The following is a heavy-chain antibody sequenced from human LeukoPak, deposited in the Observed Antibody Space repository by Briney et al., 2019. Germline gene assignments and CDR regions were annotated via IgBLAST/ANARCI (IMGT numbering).Heavy chain of an antibody. CDR1: GFTFSSYG. J-gene: IGHJ4*02. Sequence: GGSLRLSCAASGFTFSSYGMSWVRQAPGKGLEWVSSISSSSNYIYDADSVKGRFIISRDNAKNSLYLQMNSLRAEDTAVYFCARYRNKYYYDSSGSLNPFDYWGQGTLVTVSS. CDR2: ISSSSNYI. D-gene: IGHD3-22*01. CDR3: ARYRNKYYYDSSGSLNPFDY. V-gene: IGHV3-21*01.